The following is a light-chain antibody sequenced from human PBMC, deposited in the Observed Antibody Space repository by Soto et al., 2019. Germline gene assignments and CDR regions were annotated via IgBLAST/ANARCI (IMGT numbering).Light chain of an antibody. Sequence: THSPRTLALSPWESTTLSSRPSQCLTTNYLACYQQRPGQAPRLLIYGASTRATGIPAMFSGSGSGTEFTLTISSLQSEDFAVYYCQQYNNWPPETFGQGTKVDIK. V-gene: IGKV3-15*01. CDR1: QCLTTN. CDR3: QQYNNWPPET. CDR2: GAS. J-gene: IGKJ1*01.